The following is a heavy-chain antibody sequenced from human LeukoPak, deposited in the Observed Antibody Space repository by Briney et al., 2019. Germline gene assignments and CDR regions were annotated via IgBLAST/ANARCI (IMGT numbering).Heavy chain of an antibody. CDR3: ARDREYYDILTGYYKNPYFDY. V-gene: IGHV4-4*07. CDR2: IYTSGST. CDR1: GDSISSYY. Sequence: PSETLSLTCSVSGDSISSYYWSWIRQPAGKGLEWLGRIYTSGSTNYNPSLKSRVTMSVDTSKNQFSLKLSSVTAADTAVYYCARDREYYDILTGYYKNPYFDYWGQGTLVTVSS. J-gene: IGHJ4*02. D-gene: IGHD3-9*01.